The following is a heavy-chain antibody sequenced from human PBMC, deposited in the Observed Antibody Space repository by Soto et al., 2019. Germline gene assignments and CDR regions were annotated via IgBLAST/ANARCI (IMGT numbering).Heavy chain of an antibody. V-gene: IGHV3-23*05. D-gene: IGHD2-2*01. CDR3: AKDTYSRSWYF. Sequence: EVQLLESGGDLVQPGGSLRLSCAASGFTFTNYLMTWVRQAPGKGLEWVSSIDKSGGDTYYADSVKGRFTTSRDNSKNTLYLQMNGLRAEETALYYCAKDTYSRSWYFWGQGTLVTVSS. CDR2: IDKSGGDT. CDR1: GFTFTNYL. J-gene: IGHJ4*02.